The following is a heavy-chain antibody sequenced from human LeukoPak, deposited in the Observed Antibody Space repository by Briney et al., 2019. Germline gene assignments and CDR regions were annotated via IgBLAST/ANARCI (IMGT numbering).Heavy chain of an antibody. CDR1: GFTFSSYS. Sequence: GGSLRLSCAASGFTFSSYSMNWVRQAPGKGLEWVSSISSSSSYIYYADSVKGRFTISRDNAKNSLYLQMNSLTAEDTAVYYCARGADNSGSFVILDYWGQGTLVTVSS. CDR2: ISSSSSYI. D-gene: IGHD3-10*01. V-gene: IGHV3-21*06. CDR3: ARGADNSGSFVILDY. J-gene: IGHJ4*02.